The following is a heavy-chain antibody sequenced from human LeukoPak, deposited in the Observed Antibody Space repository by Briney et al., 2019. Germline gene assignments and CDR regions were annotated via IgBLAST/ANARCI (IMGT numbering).Heavy chain of an antibody. J-gene: IGHJ4*02. D-gene: IGHD2-15*01. CDR2: ISAYNGNT. CDR1: GYTFTSYG. Sequence: ASVKVSCKASGYTFTSYGISWVRQAPGQGLEWMGWISAYNGNTNYAQKLQGRVTMTTDTSTSTAYMELRSLRSDDTAVYYCARDLWYCSGGSCYHPPHLDYWGQGTLVTVSS. V-gene: IGHV1-18*01. CDR3: ARDLWYCSGGSCYHPPHLDY.